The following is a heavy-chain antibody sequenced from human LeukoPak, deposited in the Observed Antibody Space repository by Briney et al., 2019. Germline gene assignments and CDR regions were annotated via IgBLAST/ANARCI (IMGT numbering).Heavy chain of an antibody. J-gene: IGHJ4*02. CDR1: GFTFSDYY. V-gene: IGHV3-11*04. Sequence: GGSLRLSCAASGFTFSDYYMSWIRQAPGKGLEWVSYISSSGSTIYYADSVKGRFTISRDNAKNSLYLQMNSLRAEDTAVYYCASAGKVRVLLWFGETFDYWGQGTLVTVSS. D-gene: IGHD3-10*01. CDR2: ISSSGSTI. CDR3: ASAGKVRVLLWFGETFDY.